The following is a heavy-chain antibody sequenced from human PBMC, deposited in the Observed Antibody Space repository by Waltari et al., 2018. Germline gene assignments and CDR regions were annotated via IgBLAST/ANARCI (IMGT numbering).Heavy chain of an antibody. V-gene: IGHV4-38-2*01. D-gene: IGHD3-10*01. J-gene: IGHJ4*02. CDR2: MYHIGRT. CDR1: GYSISSGYY. Sequence: QVQLQESGPGLVKPSETLSLTCAVPGYSISSGYYWGWIRQPPGKGLEWIGSMYHIGRTYYNPSLKRRDTMSIDTSKNQFSLKLSSVTAADTAVYYCARESSLPTPYLDYWGQGALVTVSS. CDR3: ARESSLPTPYLDY.